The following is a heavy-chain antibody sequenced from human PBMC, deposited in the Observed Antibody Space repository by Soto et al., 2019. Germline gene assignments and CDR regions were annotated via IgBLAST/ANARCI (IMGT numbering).Heavy chain of an antibody. CDR1: GGFVNSDTHS. J-gene: IGHJ6*02. Sequence: QVQLQESGPGLVKPSETLSLTCTVSGGFVNSDTHSWSWIRQTPGKRLEWIGFIYSGGSTKNRSIRSRVTLSVDTSKNQFSLKLSSVIVADTAVYHCARFVRSFSATTCSTRADVWGQGITVTVSS. CDR2: IYSGGST. D-gene: IGHD2-15*01. V-gene: IGHV4-61*01. CDR3: ARFVRSFSATTCSTRADV.